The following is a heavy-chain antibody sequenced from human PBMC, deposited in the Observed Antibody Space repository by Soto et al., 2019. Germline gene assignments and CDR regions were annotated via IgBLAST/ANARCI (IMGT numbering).Heavy chain of an antibody. CDR2: VYYSGTT. CDR1: GGCVSDKTYY. V-gene: IGHV4-61*01. CDR3: ARTTAVPHTPRLRPLLDY. Sequence: SDTLALTCSVSGGCVSDKTYYGSWIRQPPGKRLEGVGYVYYSGTTNYKPSLESRVTMSVDLSKNRFSLRLSSVTTAHTALYYSARTTAVPHTPRLRPLLDYWGQGTLAPVPS. D-gene: IGHD4-17*01. J-gene: IGHJ4*02.